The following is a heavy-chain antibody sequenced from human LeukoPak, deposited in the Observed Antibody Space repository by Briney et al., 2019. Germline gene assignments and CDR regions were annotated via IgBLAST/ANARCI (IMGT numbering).Heavy chain of an antibody. Sequence: GGSLRLSCAASGFTVSSNYMSWVRQAPGKGLEWVANIKQDGSEKYYVDSVKGRFTISRDNAKNSLYLQMNSLRAEDTAVYYCSRGVIFMVGGQGTLVTVSS. CDR3: SRGVIFMV. CDR1: GFTVSSNY. J-gene: IGHJ4*02. V-gene: IGHV3-7*01. D-gene: IGHD3-16*02. CDR2: IKQDGSEK.